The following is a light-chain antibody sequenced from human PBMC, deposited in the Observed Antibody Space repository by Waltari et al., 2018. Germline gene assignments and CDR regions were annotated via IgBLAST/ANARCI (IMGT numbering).Light chain of an antibody. CDR3: QSTDSTNNHVI. CDR2: KDN. J-gene: IGLJ2*01. CDR1: SFPEQY. V-gene: IGLV3-25*03. Sequence: SYELTQPPSVSVSPGQTARTTCPGDSFPEQYAYWYQQKPGQSPTLIIYKDNDRRSGIPERFSGSSSGTTATLTISGVQAEDEADYYCQSTDSTNNHVIFGGGTKVTVL.